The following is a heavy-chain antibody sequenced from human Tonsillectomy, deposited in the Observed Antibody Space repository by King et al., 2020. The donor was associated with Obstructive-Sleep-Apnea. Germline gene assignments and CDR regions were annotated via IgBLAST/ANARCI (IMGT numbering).Heavy chain of an antibody. J-gene: IGHJ3*02. CDR1: GFTFSSYW. Sequence: VQLVESGGGLVQPGGSLRLSCAASGFTFSSYWMSWVRQAPGKVLEWVANIKQDGSEKYYVDSVKGRFTIFRDNAKNSLYLQMNSLRAEDTAVYYCARALVWGSYPNDAFDIWGQGTKVTVSS. CDR2: IKQDGSEK. V-gene: IGHV3-7*01. D-gene: IGHD3-16*02. CDR3: ARALVWGSYPNDAFDI.